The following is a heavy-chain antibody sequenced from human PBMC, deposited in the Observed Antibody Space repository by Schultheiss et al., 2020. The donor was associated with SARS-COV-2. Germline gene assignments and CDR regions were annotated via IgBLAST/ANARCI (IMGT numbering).Heavy chain of an antibody. Sequence: GGSLRLSCAVSGFTFDDYAMHWVRQAPGKGLVWVSRINSDGSSTTYADSVKGRFTTSRDNAKNTVYLQMNSLRAEDTAVYYCARRGAVSVAAKAFDIWGQGTLVTVSS. V-gene: IGHV3-74*01. CDR3: ARRGAVSVAAKAFDI. CDR2: INSDGSST. D-gene: IGHD2-15*01. CDR1: GFTFDDYA. J-gene: IGHJ3*02.